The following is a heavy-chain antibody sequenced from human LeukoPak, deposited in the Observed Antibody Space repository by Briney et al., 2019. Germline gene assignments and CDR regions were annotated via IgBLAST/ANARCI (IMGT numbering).Heavy chain of an antibody. V-gene: IGHV1-58*01. Sequence: SVKVSCKASGFTFTSSAVQWVRLARGQRLEWIGWIVVGSGNTNYAQKFQERVTITRDMSTTTAYMELSSLRSEDTAVYYCAVSVLTDAFDIWGQGTMVTVSS. D-gene: IGHD3-10*01. CDR3: AVSVLTDAFDI. CDR2: IVVGSGNT. CDR1: GFTFTSSA. J-gene: IGHJ3*02.